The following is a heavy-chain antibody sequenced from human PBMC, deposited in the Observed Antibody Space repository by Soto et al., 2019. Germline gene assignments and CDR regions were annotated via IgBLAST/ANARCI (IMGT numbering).Heavy chain of an antibody. V-gene: IGHV4-30-4*01. CDR1: GDSIGSGDYW. CDR2: ISYSGST. Sequence: QVQLQESGPGLVKPSETLSLTCTVSGDSIGSGDYWWSWIRQSPGKGLEWIGYISYSGSTYYSPSLRSRVTISVDTSKNHFSVKLSSVTASDTAVYYCARASSGWYFDYWGQGTLVTVSS. CDR3: ARASSGWYFDY. D-gene: IGHD6-19*01. J-gene: IGHJ4*02.